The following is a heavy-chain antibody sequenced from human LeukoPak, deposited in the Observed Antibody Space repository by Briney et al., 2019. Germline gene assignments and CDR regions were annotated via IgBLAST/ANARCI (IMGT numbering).Heavy chain of an antibody. J-gene: IGHJ5*02. D-gene: IGHD6-13*01. CDR3: AKLAAAGLYNWFDP. V-gene: IGHV4-59*12. Sequence: SETLSLTCTVSGGSITSYYWSWIRQPPGKGLEWIGYIYYSGSTNYNPSLKNRVTMSVDTSKNQFSLKLSSVTAADTAVYYCAKLAAAGLYNWFDPWGQGILVTVSS. CDR1: GGSITSYY. CDR2: IYYSGST.